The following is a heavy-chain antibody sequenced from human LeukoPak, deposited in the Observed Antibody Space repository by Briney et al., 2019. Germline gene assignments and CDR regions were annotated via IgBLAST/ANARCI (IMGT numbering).Heavy chain of an antibody. CDR2: IHIGGST. CDR1: GGSISSSAYH. CDR3: ARLWSTDCSGGSCPHQPNS. D-gene: IGHD2-15*01. Sequence: SETLSLTCTVSGGSISSSAYHWGWIRQPPGKGLEWIGSIHIGGSTYYNPSFKGRVTISVDTSKNQFSLKLRSMTAADTAMYYCARLWSTDCSGGSCPHQPNSWGQGTLVTVSS. J-gene: IGHJ4*02. V-gene: IGHV4-39*01.